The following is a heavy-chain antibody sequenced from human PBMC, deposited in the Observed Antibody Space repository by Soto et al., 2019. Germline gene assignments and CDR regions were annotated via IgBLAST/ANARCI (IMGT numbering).Heavy chain of an antibody. CDR2: IIPIFGTA. D-gene: IGHD2-2*02. CDR3: ARDGYCSSTSCYRGRMNVETYYYYYGMDV. J-gene: IGHJ6*02. V-gene: IGHV1-69*06. Sequence: GASVKVSCKASGYTFTSYGISWVRQAPGQGLEWMGGIIPIFGTANYAQKFQGRVTITADKSTSTAYMELSSLRSEDTAVYYCARDGYCSSTSCYRGRMNVETYYYYYGMDVWGQGTTVTVSS. CDR1: GYTFTSYG.